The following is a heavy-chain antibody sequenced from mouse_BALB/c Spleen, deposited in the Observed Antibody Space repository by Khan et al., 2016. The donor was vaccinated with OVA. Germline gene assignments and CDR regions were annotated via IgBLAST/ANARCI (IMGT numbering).Heavy chain of an antibody. V-gene: IGHV9-3-1*01. J-gene: IGHJ1*01. CDR1: GYTFTNYG. Sequence: QIQLVQSGPELKKPGETVKLSCKASGYTFTNYGMNWVKQSPGKGLKWMGWINIYTGEPPYADDFKGRSAFSMETPASTDYLQYKNLKNEDTATYFCARSNSYCYIDVWGEGTSVTVSS. D-gene: IGHD4-1*01. CDR2: INIYTGEP. CDR3: ARSNSYCYIDV.